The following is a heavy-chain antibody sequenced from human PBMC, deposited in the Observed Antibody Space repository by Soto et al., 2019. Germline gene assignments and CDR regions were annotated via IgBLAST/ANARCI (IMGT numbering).Heavy chain of an antibody. D-gene: IGHD3-22*01. CDR3: ARTGFGSGYYYDSSGYLSLFDY. CDR1: GGSISSYY. CDR2: IYYSGST. Sequence: SETLSLTCTVSGGSISSYYWSWIRQPPGKGLEWIGYIYYSGSTNYNPSLKSRVTISVDTSKNQFSLKLSSVTAADTAVYYCARTGFGSGYYYDSSGYLSLFDYWGQGTLVTSPQ. V-gene: IGHV4-59*01. J-gene: IGHJ4*02.